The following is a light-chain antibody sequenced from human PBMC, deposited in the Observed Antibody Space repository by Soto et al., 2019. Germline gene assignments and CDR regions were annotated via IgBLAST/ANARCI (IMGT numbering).Light chain of an antibody. CDR3: KSYAGSNTYL. J-gene: IGLJ1*01. CDR1: KSDIGVYDF. V-gene: IGLV2-8*01. Sequence: QSVLTHPPSASGSPGQSVTISCTGTKSDIGVYDFVSWYQHHPGKAPRLIIYEVVQRPSGVPDRFSGSKSGNTASLTVSGLQAADEADYFCKSYAGSNTYLFGSRTKLTVL. CDR2: EVV.